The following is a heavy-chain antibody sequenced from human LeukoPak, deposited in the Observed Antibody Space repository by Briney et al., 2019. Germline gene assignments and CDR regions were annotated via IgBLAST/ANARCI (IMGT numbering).Heavy chain of an antibody. J-gene: IGHJ6*03. CDR1: GGSISSYY. V-gene: IGHV4-59*01. D-gene: IGHD3-22*01. Sequence: SETLSLTCTVSGGSISSYYWSWIRQPPGKGLEWIGHIYYSGSTNYNPSLKSRVTISVDTSKNQFSLNLSSVTAADTAVYYCTRGSIAYYYMDVWGKGTTVTISS. CDR2: IYYSGST. CDR3: TRGSIAYYYMDV.